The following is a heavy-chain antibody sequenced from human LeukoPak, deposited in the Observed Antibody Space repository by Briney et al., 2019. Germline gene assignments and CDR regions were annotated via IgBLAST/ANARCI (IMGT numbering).Heavy chain of an antibody. D-gene: IGHD1-26*01. J-gene: IGHJ4*02. Sequence: SETLSLTCTVSGGSISSSSYYWGWIRQPPGKGLEWIGSIYYSGSTYYNPSLKSRVTISVDTSKNQFSLKLSSVTAADTAVYYCARYVPTHSGSYSGGFDYWGQGTLVTVSS. CDR3: ARYVPTHSGSYSGGFDY. CDR2: IYYSGST. CDR1: GGSISSSSYY. V-gene: IGHV4-39*07.